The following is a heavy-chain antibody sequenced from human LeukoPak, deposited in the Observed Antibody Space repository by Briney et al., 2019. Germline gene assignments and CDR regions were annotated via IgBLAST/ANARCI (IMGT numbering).Heavy chain of an antibody. CDR1: GFTFRGFW. CDR3: ARSSYSSSSSD. CDR2: INSDGSEG. J-gene: IGHJ3*01. D-gene: IGHD6-6*01. V-gene: IGHV3-7*03. Sequence: GGSLRLSCAVSGFTFRGFWMSWSRQAPGRGLEWVASINSDGSEGYYADVVKGRFTISRDNAKNSLYLQINSLRAEDTAVYYCARSSYSSSSSDWGQGTMVTVSS.